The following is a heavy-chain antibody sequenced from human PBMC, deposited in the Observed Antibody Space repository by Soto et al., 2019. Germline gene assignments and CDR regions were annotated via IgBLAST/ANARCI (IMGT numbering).Heavy chain of an antibody. V-gene: IGHV3-73*01. D-gene: IGHD7-27*01. CDR3: TSQGLGKAD. Sequence: GGSLRLSCAASGFTFSGSAMHWVRQASGKGLEWVGRIRSKANSYATAYAASVKGRFTISRDDSKNTAYLQMNSLKTEDTAVYYCTSQGLGKADWGQGTLVTVSS. CDR2: IRSKANSYAT. CDR1: GFTFSGSA. J-gene: IGHJ4*02.